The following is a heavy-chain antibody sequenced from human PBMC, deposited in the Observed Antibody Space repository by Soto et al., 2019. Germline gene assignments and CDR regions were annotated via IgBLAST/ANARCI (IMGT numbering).Heavy chain of an antibody. CDR3: ARVGGINWFDP. CDR2: IYYSGST. V-gene: IGHV4-31*03. D-gene: IGHD3-16*01. Sequence: QVQLQESGPGLVKPSQTLSLTCTVSGGSISSGGYYWSWIRQHPGKGLEWIGYIYYSGSTYYNPSLKSRVTIAVDSSQDRCSLKLSSVTAADTAVYYCARVGGINWFDPWGRGTLVTVSS. J-gene: IGHJ5*02. CDR1: GGSISSGGYY.